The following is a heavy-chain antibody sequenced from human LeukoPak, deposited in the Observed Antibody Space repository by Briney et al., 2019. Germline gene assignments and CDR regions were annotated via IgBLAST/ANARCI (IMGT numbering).Heavy chain of an antibody. Sequence: GGSLRLSCAASGFTFRDYVMNWVRQAPGKRLEWVSAICGGSVDKFYADSAKGRFTISRDDSKNTLYLQMNSLRAEDTAVYYCAKDSFSRNGVYDAFDVWGQGTMVTVSS. D-gene: IGHD2-8*01. V-gene: IGHV3-23*01. CDR3: AKDSFSRNGVYDAFDV. CDR2: ICGGSVDK. J-gene: IGHJ3*01. CDR1: GFTFRDYV.